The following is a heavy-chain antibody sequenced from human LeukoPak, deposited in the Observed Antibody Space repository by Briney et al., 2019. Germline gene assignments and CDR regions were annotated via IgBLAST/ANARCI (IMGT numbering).Heavy chain of an antibody. J-gene: IGHJ4*02. CDR2: ANPGGA. V-gene: IGHV4-38-2*02. D-gene: IGHD4-23*01. CDR3: ARDLGSGGNSDY. Sequence: PSETLSLTCAVSGYSISSGYHWGWIRQPPGKGLEWIASANPGGASYNPSLKSRATISLDTSNNQFSLELRSVTAADTAVYYCARDLGSGGNSDYWGQGTLVTVSS. CDR1: GYSISSGYH.